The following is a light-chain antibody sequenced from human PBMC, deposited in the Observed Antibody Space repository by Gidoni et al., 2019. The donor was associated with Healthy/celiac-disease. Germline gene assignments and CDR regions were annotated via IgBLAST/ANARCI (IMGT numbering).Light chain of an antibody. Sequence: ELVLTQSPATLSLSPGERATLSCRASQSVSSSYLAWYQQKPGQAPRLLIYGASSRATGIPDRFSGSGSGTDFTLTISRLEPEDFAVYYCQQYGSSRGLTFGGGTKVEI. V-gene: IGKV3-20*01. CDR3: QQYGSSRGLT. CDR1: QSVSSSY. J-gene: IGKJ4*01. CDR2: GAS.